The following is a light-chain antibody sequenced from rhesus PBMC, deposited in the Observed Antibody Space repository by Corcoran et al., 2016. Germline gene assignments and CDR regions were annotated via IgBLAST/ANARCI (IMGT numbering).Light chain of an antibody. V-gene: IGLV2-32*02. J-gene: IGLJ1*01. CDR3: YSYAGSSTFI. CDR2: EVS. CDR1: SSDIGGYNS. Sequence: QAALTQPRSVSGSPGQSVTISCTGTSSDIGGYNSVSWYQQHPGTAPKLMIYEVSKRPSGVSDRFSGSKSGNTASLTISGLQAEDVADYYCYSYAGSSTFIFGVGTRLTVL.